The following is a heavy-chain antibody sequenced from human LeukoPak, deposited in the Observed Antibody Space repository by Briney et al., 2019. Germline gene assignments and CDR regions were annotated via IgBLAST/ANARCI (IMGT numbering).Heavy chain of an antibody. CDR1: GYTFTGYY. J-gene: IGHJ5*02. CDR2: INPNSGGT. Sequence: GASVKVSCKASGYTFTGYYMHWVRQAPGQGLEWMGWINPNSGGTNYAQKFQGRVAMTRDTSISTAYMELSRLRSDDTAVYYCARVHVGSGSYSWFDPWGQGTLVTVSS. V-gene: IGHV1-2*02. CDR3: ARVHVGSGSYSWFDP. D-gene: IGHD3-10*01.